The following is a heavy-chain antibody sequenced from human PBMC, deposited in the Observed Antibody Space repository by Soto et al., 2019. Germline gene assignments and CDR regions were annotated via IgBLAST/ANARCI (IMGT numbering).Heavy chain of an antibody. CDR2: VNPIVSMS. Sequence: QVQLVQSGAEVKRPGSSVKVSCKASGDTFNFYSINWVRQAPGLGLEWMGRVNPIVSMSNYEQKFQGRVTQHSYKSTSTAYMALSSMRSDDTAIYDCPCTYGSGYRGFDYWGQGPLVTYSS. CDR1: GDTFNFYS. D-gene: IGHD3-10*01. J-gene: IGHJ4*02. V-gene: IGHV1-69*02. CDR3: PCTYGSGYRGFDY.